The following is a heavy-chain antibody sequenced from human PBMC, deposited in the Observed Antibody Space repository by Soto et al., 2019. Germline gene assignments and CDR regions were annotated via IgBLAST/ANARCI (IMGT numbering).Heavy chain of an antibody. CDR2: IKQDGGEK. V-gene: IGHV3-7*03. CDR1: GFTFSSYW. Sequence: PGGSLRLSCAASGFTFSSYWMSWVRQAPGKGLEWVANIKQDGGEKYYVDSVKGRFTISRDNAKNSLYLQMNSLRAEDTAVYYSARVFTQVHLWLPDYWGQGTLVTVYS. D-gene: IGHD5-18*01. J-gene: IGHJ4*02. CDR3: ARVFTQVHLWLPDY.